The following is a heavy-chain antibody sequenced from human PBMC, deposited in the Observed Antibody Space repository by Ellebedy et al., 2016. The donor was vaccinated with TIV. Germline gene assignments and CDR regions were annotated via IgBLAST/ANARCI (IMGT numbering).Heavy chain of an antibody. Sequence: GGSLRLSCAASGFTFSSYGMHWVRQALGKGLQWVAVIWYDGSNKYYADSVKGRFSISRDNSKNTLYLQMNSLRAEDTAVYYCARDRAATVTTLFLDYWGQGTLVTVSS. CDR2: IWYDGSNK. CDR3: ARDRAATVTTLFLDY. V-gene: IGHV3-33*01. J-gene: IGHJ4*02. D-gene: IGHD4-17*01. CDR1: GFTFSSYG.